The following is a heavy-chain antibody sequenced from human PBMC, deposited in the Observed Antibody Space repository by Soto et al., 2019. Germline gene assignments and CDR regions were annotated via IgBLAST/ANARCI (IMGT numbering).Heavy chain of an antibody. V-gene: IGHV1-69*12. CDR2: IIPIFGTA. J-gene: IGHJ6*02. D-gene: IGHD1-7*01. CDR1: GGTFSSYA. Sequence: QVQLVQSGAEVKKPGSSVKVSCKASGGTFSSYAISWVRQAPGQGLEWMGGIIPIFGTADYAQKFQGRVTITADESTSTGYMELSSLRSEDPAVYYCAGPPELTRIYYYDGMDVWGQGTTVTVS. CDR3: AGPPELTRIYYYDGMDV.